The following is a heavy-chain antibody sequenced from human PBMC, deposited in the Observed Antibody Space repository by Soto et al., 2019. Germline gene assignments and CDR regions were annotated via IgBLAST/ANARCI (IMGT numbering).Heavy chain of an antibody. CDR1: GFTFSSYW. J-gene: IGHJ6*03. D-gene: IGHD3-3*01. Sequence: ESGGGLVQPGGSLRLSCAASGFTFSSYWMSWVRQAPGKGLEWVANIKQDGSEKYYVDSVKGRFTISRDNAKNSLYLQMNSLRAEDTAVYYCARDGGFSDYYYYMDVWGKGTTVTVSS. V-gene: IGHV3-7*01. CDR2: IKQDGSEK. CDR3: ARDGGFSDYYYYMDV.